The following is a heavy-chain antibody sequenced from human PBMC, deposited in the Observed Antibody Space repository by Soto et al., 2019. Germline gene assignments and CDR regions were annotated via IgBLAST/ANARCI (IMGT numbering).Heavy chain of an antibody. CDR3: EGSWT. V-gene: IGHV3-23*01. D-gene: IGHD5-12*01. CDR1: GFNTRNYL. J-gene: IGHJ3*01. Sequence: EVQLLESGGGLVQPGGSLRLSCEVSGFNTRNYLMSWVRQAPGKGLEWVSGMSVSGDTQYADSVKGRFTISKDFSKNTLYLQMNNLRAEDTAVYHCEGSWTWGQGTMVTVSS. CDR2: MSVSGDT.